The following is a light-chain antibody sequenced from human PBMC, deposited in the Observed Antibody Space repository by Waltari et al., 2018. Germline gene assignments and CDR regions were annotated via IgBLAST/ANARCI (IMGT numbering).Light chain of an antibody. CDR1: QSVLHRKGKTF. CDR3: MQGLDTPYT. V-gene: IGKV2-28*01. J-gene: IGKJ2*01. CDR2: LGT. Sequence: DIVMTQSPLSLPVTPGEPASISCRSRQSVLHRKGKTFFDRYLKKPGPSPQLMIYLGTNRASGVPDRVSGSGSGTFFTLRISRVEAEDVGVDYCMQGLDTPYTFGQGTNLEIK.